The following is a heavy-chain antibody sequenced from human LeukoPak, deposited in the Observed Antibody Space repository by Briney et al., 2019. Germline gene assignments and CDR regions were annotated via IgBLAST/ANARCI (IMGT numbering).Heavy chain of an antibody. CDR2: INTDGSST. J-gene: IGHJ4*02. CDR1: VFTFSIYW. V-gene: IGHV3-74*01. D-gene: IGHD2-2*01. Sequence: PVGSLRLSCAASVFTFSIYWMHWVRQAPGKGLVWVSRINTDGSSTSYADSVKGRFTISRDNSKNTLYLQMNSLRAEDTAVYYCAKDRDTAEYCSSTSCPLDYWGQRTLVTVSS. CDR3: AKDRDTAEYCSSTSCPLDY.